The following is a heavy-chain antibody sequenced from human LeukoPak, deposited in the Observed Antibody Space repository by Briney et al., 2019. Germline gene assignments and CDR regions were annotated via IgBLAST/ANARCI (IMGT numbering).Heavy chain of an antibody. CDR2: ISGSGGST. CDR3: AQYCSGGSCYGY. Sequence: GGSLRLSCAASGFTFSSYAMSWVRQAPGKGLEWASAISGSGGSTYYADSVKGRFTISRDNSKNTLYLQMNSLRAEDTAVYYCAQYCSGGSCYGYWGQGTLVTVSS. D-gene: IGHD2-15*01. V-gene: IGHV3-23*01. CDR1: GFTFSSYA. J-gene: IGHJ4*02.